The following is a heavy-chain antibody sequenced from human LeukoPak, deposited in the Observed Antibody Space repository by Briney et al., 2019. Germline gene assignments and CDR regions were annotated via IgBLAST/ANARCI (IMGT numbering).Heavy chain of an antibody. Sequence: GGSLRLSCAASGFTFSGYNMNWARQAPGKGLEWVSYISSSGTTVYYADSVKGRFTISRDNAKNSLYLQMNSLRDEDTAVYYCVMVRGVSFDYWGQGTLVTVSS. V-gene: IGHV3-48*02. CDR1: GFTFSGYN. CDR2: ISSSGTTV. D-gene: IGHD3-10*01. CDR3: VMVRGVSFDY. J-gene: IGHJ4*02.